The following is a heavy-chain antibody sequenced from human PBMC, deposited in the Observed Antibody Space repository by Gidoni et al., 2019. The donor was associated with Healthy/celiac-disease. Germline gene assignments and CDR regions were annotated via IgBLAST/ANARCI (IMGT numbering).Heavy chain of an antibody. D-gene: IGHD3-9*01. CDR3: ARDYYDILTGEGPWFDP. Sequence: QAQLVQSGAEVKKPGASVTVSCKASGYTFTSYGIRWVRQAPGQGLEWRGWISAYNGNTNYAQKLQGRVTMTTDTSTSTAYMELRSLRSDDTAVYYGARDYYDILTGEGPWFDPWGQGTLVTVSS. CDR2: ISAYNGNT. V-gene: IGHV1-18*04. CDR1: GYTFTSYG. J-gene: IGHJ5*02.